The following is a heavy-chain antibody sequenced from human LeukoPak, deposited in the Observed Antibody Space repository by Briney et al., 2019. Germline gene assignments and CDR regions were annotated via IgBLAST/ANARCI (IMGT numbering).Heavy chain of an antibody. J-gene: IGHJ4*02. CDR2: IYYSGST. D-gene: IGHD3-10*01. V-gene: IGHV4-34*01. Sequence: SETLSLTCAVYGGSFSGYYWSWIRQPPGKGLEWIGSIYYSGSTYYNPSLKSRVTISVDTSKNQFSLKLSSVTAADTAVYYCARHIWNYYGSGSYYLDYWGQGTLVTVSS. CDR1: GGSFSGYY. CDR3: ARHIWNYYGSGSYYLDY.